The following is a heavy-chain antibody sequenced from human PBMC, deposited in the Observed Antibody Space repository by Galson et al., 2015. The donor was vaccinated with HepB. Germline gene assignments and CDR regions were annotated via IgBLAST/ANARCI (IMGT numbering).Heavy chain of an antibody. Sequence: SLRLSCAASGFTFSSYAMHWVRQAPGKGLEWVAVISYDGSNKYYADSVKGRFTISRDNSKNTLYLQMNSLRAEDTAVYYCARSAAQLAYYYYGMDVWGQGTTVTVSS. CDR2: ISYDGSNK. CDR1: GFTFSSYA. J-gene: IGHJ6*02. CDR3: ARSAAQLAYYYYGMDV. V-gene: IGHV3-30*04. D-gene: IGHD2-2*01.